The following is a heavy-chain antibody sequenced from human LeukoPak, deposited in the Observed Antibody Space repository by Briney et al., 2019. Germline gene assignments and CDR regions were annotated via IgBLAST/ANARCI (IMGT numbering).Heavy chain of an antibody. CDR2: INTFNGNT. Sequence: ASMKVSCKPSGYIFTNYGLSWVRQAPGRGLEWMGWINTFNGNTSYAQSFQGRVTMTTDTSTTTAYMELTSLTSDDTAVYYCARDYCSSSTCQDGLFDYWGQGTLVIVSS. D-gene: IGHD2-2*01. J-gene: IGHJ4*02. CDR1: GYIFTNYG. CDR3: ARDYCSSSTCQDGLFDY. V-gene: IGHV1-18*01.